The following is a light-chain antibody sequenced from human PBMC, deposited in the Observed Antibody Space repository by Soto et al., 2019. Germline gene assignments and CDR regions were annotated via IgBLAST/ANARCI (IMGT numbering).Light chain of an antibody. CDR1: SSNIGTNH. CDR2: RNN. J-gene: IGLJ2*01. CDR3: ASWDDTLL. V-gene: IGLV1-47*01. Sequence: QPVLTQPPSASGTPGQRVTISCSGGSSNIGTNHVYWYQHLPGAAPKLLIARNNQRPSGVPDRFSASKSGTSASLTIGGLRSEAEGDYYCASWDDTLLFGGGTKLTVL.